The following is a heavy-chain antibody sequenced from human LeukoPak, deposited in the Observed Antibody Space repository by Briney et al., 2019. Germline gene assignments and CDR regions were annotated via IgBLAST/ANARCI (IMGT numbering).Heavy chain of an antibody. Sequence: PTESLSLPCAVYGGSFSCYYWGWIRQPPGKGLKWIGEINHSGSTNYNPSLKSRGTISVDTSKNQLSLKLSCVTAADTAVYYCARGAYWFDPWGEGTLVTVSS. V-gene: IGHV4-34*01. CDR2: INHSGST. J-gene: IGHJ5*02. CDR1: GGSFSCYY. CDR3: ARGAYWFDP.